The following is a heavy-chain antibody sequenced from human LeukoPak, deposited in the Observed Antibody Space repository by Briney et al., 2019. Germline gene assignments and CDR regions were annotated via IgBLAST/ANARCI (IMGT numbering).Heavy chain of an antibody. D-gene: IGHD4-17*01. J-gene: IGHJ6*02. V-gene: IGHV4-34*01. Sequence: PSETLSLTCAVYGGSFSGYYWSWIRQPPGKGLEWIGEINHSGSTNYNPSLKSRVTISVDTSKNQFSLKLSSVTAADTAVYYCAREGGDYAQYYYYYGMDVWGQGTTVTVSS. CDR1: GGSFSGYY. CDR3: AREGGDYAQYYYYYGMDV. CDR2: INHSGST.